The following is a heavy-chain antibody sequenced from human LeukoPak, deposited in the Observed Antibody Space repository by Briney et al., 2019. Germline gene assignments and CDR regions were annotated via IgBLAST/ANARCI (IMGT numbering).Heavy chain of an antibody. CDR2: IKQDGSAE. D-gene: IGHD3-22*01. Sequence: PGGSLRLSCAASGFIFSSYSMNWVRQAPGKGLEWVANIKQDGSAEYYVDSVRGRFTISRDNAKNSLYLQMNSLGAEDTAVYYCARNRVYYDSSAYSYDAFDIWGQGTVVTVSS. V-gene: IGHV3-7*01. J-gene: IGHJ3*02. CDR3: ARNRVYYDSSAYSYDAFDI. CDR1: GFIFSSYS.